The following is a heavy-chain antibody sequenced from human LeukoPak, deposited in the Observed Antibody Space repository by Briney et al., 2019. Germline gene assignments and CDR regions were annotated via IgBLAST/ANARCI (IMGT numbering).Heavy chain of an antibody. D-gene: IGHD2-2*01. J-gene: IGHJ3*02. CDR3: ARRGPGLIVVVPAAWDAFDI. V-gene: IGHV4-38-2*02. CDR1: GSSISSAYY. CDR2: IYHSGST. Sequence: PSETLSLTCTVSGSSISSAYYWGWIRQPPGKGLEWIGSIYHSGSTYYNPSLESRVTISVDTSKNQFSLKLSSVTAADTAVYYCARRGPGLIVVVPAAWDAFDIWGQGTMVTVSS.